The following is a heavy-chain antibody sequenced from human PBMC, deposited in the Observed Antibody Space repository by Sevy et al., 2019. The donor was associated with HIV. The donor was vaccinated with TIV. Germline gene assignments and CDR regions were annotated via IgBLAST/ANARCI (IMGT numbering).Heavy chain of an antibody. Sequence: GGSLRLSCTASGFTFSSYEMNWVRQAPGKGLEWVSYITNSGSSIYYSDSVRGRFTVSRDNAKNSLYLQMKSLRAEDTAVYYCARDLPPSATTVAHFDYWGRGTLATVSS. V-gene: IGHV3-48*03. CDR1: GFTFSSYE. J-gene: IGHJ4*02. D-gene: IGHD4-17*01. CDR2: ITNSGSSI. CDR3: ARDLPPSATTVAHFDY.